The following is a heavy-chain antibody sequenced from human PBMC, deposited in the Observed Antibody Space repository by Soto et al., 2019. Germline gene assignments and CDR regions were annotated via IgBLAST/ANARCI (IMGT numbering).Heavy chain of an antibody. V-gene: IGHV3-7*01. D-gene: IGHD3-16*01. CDR2: VNEDGSEK. CDR3: AKWGGAGSVY. CDR1: GFTFSSYY. Sequence: LRLSCAASGFTFSSYYMSWVRQAQGKGLAWVANVNEDGSEKYYVDSVKGRFTVSRDNAKNSLYLQMTSLRAEDTAVYYCAKWGGAGSVYWFQGTLATVSS. J-gene: IGHJ4*02.